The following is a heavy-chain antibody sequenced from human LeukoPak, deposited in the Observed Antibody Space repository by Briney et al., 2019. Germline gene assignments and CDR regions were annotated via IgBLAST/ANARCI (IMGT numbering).Heavy chain of an antibody. Sequence: AASVKVSCKASGYTFTGYYMHWVRQAPGQGLEWMGWINPNSGGTNYAQKFQGRVTMTRDTSISTAYMELSRLRSDDTAVYYCARASRELLTGFDCWGQGTLVTVSS. V-gene: IGHV1-2*02. CDR2: INPNSGGT. CDR1: GYTFTGYY. D-gene: IGHD1-26*01. CDR3: ARASRELLTGFDC. J-gene: IGHJ4*02.